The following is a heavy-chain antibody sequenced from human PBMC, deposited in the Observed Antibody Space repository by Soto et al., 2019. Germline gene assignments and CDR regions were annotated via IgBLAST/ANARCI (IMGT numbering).Heavy chain of an antibody. CDR2: IYYSGNT. Sequence: SETLSLTCTFSDGSTSIENYGSCIRQPPGKGLEWIGHIYYSGNTDYNPSLKSRLAISIDTSKNQFSLKLSSVTASDTAMYYCASLSRLEPRSAFDYWGQGTMVTVSS. CDR3: ASLSRLEPRSAFDY. D-gene: IGHD1-1*01. V-gene: IGHV4-30-4*01. J-gene: IGHJ4*02. CDR1: DGSTSIENY.